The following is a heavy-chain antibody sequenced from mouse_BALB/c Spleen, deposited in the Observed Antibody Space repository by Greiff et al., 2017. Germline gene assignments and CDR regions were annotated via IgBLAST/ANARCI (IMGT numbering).Heavy chain of an antibody. CDR3: ARYGSSYGKYFDV. Sequence: EVMLVESGGGLVKPGGSLKLSCAASGFTFSSYTMSWVRQTPEKRLEWVATISSGGGNTYYPDSVKGRFTISRDNAKNNLYLQMSSLRSEDTALYYCARYGSSYGKYFDVWGAGTTVTVSS. CDR1: GFTFSSYT. CDR2: ISSGGGNT. V-gene: IGHV5-9*03. D-gene: IGHD1-1*01. J-gene: IGHJ1*01.